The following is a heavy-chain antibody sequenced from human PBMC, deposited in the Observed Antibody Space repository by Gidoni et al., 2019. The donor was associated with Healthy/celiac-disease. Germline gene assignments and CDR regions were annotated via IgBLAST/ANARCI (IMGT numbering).Heavy chain of an antibody. CDR3: AKDGEETHLEH. D-gene: IGHD3-10*01. CDR1: AFTFSSSA. J-gene: IGHJ1*01. CDR2: ISSSGGST. Sequence: ESHLLGSGGASVQPGGSLRLSCAASAFTFSSSAMSWVRQAPGKGREWVSCISSSGGSTYYADSEKRRFTISRDNSKNALYVHMNSLGVGDTAVYYCAKDGEETHLEHWGQGTLVTVSS. V-gene: IGHV3-23*01.